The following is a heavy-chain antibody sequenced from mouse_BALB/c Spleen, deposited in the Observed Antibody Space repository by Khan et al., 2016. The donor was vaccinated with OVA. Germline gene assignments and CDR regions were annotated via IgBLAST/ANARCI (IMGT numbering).Heavy chain of an antibody. CDR1: GHTFTKFG. D-gene: IGHD2-10*01. Sequence: QVQLQQSGPELKKPGETVKISCKASGHTFTKFGMNWVKQAPGKGLKWMGWINTYTGEPTYADDFNGRFAFSLETSASTAYLQINNLKNEDTATYFCARPPYFSYVLDNWGQGTSVTVSS. CDR2: INTYTGEP. CDR3: ARPPYFSYVLDN. J-gene: IGHJ4*01. V-gene: IGHV9-3-1*01.